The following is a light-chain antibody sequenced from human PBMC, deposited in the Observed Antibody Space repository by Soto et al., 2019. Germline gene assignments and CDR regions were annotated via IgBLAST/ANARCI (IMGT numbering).Light chain of an antibody. V-gene: IGLV1-51*02. CDR1: SSNIGNNY. CDR2: ENN. Sequence: QSVLTQPPSVSAAPGQKVTISCSGRSSNIGNNYVSWYQQLPGTAPKLLFYENNKRPSGIPDRFSGSKSGTSATLGITGLQTGDEADYYCGTWDSSLGAWVFGGGTKLAVL. J-gene: IGLJ3*02. CDR3: GTWDSSLGAWV.